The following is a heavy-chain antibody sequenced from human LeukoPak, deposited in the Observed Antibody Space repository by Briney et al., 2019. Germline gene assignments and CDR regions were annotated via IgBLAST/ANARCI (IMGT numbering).Heavy chain of an antibody. D-gene: IGHD6-6*01. J-gene: IGHJ6*03. CDR2: IRSKAYGGTT. CDR3: TRDLKLVRAYYYYMDV. V-gene: IGHV3-49*04. CDR1: GFTFGDYA. Sequence: GGSLRLSCAASGFTFGDYAMSWVRQAPGKGLEWVGFIRSKAYGGTTEYAASAKGRFTISRDDSKSIAYLQMNSLKTEDTAVYYCTRDLKLVRAYYYYMDVWGKGTTVTVSS.